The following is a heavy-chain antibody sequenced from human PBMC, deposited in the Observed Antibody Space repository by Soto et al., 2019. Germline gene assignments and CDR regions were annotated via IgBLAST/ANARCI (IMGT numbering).Heavy chain of an antibody. V-gene: IGHV3-21*01. CDR3: ARGCWSSGSFQNYFDY. CDR2: ITYSNNYV. Sequence: EVQLVESGGGLVKPGGSLRLSCAASGFTFSTYTMNWVRQAPGKGLEWVSSITYSNNYVTYENSVKGRFTISRDNANFSLFLHMNSLRAEDTAVYYCARGCWSSGSFQNYFDYWGQGTLVTVSS. J-gene: IGHJ4*02. CDR1: GFTFSTYT. D-gene: IGHD2-2*01.